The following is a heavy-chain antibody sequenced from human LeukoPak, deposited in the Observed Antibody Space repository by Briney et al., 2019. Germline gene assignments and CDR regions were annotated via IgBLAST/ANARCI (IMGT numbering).Heavy chain of an antibody. CDR2: IIPIFGTA. J-gene: IGHJ3*02. V-gene: IGHV1-69*13. CDR1: GGTFSSYA. Sequence: SVKVSCKASGGTFSSYAISWVRQAPGQGREWMGGIIPIFGTANYAQKFQGRVTITADESTSTAYMELSSLRSEDTAVYYCATDGVADAFDIWGQGTMVTVSS. CDR3: ATDGVADAFDI. D-gene: IGHD2-15*01.